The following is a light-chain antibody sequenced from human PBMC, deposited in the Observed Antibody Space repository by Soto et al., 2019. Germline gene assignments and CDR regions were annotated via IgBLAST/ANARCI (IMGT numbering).Light chain of an antibody. CDR2: DVS. CDR3: QQRYRWPET. CDR1: QSVSNY. J-gene: IGKJ1*01. Sequence: EIVLPPLPGSLFLSQGESATLSCRASQSVSNYLAWYQRKLGPSPSLTIHDVSNRATGIPARFSGSGSGTDFTLSISSLEPEEFAVYYCQQRYRWPETFGQGTKV. V-gene: IGKV3-11*01.